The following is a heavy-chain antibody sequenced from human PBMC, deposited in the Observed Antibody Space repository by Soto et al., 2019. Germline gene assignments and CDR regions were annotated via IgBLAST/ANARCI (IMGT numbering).Heavy chain of an antibody. D-gene: IGHD1-1*01. CDR3: GASWAWNEERGGHYFDY. CDR1: GGTFSSYA. CDR2: IISIFGTA. V-gene: IGHV1-69*01. J-gene: IGHJ4*02. Sequence: QVQLVQSGAEVKKPGSSVKVSCKASGGTFSSYAISWVRQAPGQGLEWMGGIISIFGTANYAQKFQGRVTITADESTSTAYMELSSLRYEDTAVYYCGASWAWNEERGGHYFDYWGQGTLVTVSS.